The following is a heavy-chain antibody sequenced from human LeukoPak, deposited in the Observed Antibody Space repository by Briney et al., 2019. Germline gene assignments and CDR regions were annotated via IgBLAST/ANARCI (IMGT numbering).Heavy chain of an antibody. D-gene: IGHD3-9*01. J-gene: IGHJ4*02. CDR3: ARGEDFERYYLAY. CDR2: IYYTGTT. CDR1: GGSISIYY. V-gene: IGHV4-59*01. Sequence: PSETLSLTCSVSGGSISIYYWTWIRKIQGKGLEWIGYIYYTGTTNYNPLFESRATISVDTSKNQFSPKLTSVTAADTAVYFCARGEDFERYYLAYWGQGTLVTVSS.